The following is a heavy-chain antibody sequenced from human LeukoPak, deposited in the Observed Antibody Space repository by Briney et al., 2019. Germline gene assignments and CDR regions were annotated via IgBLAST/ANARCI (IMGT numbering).Heavy chain of an antibody. Sequence: GGSLRLSCAASGFTFSSYSLSWVRQAPRKGLEWVSYISSSSTTIYYADSVKGRFTISRDNAKNSLYLQMNSLRDEDTAVYYCARVGGSHYYGSGSYYKFDYYYGMDVWGQGTTVTVSS. CDR2: ISSSSTTI. CDR1: GFTFSSYS. J-gene: IGHJ6*02. D-gene: IGHD3-10*01. CDR3: ARVGGSHYYGSGSYYKFDYYYGMDV. V-gene: IGHV3-48*02.